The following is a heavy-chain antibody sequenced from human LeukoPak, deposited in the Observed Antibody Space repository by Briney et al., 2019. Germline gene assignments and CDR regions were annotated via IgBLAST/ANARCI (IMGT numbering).Heavy chain of an antibody. J-gene: IGHJ5*02. D-gene: IGHD4/OR15-4a*01. CDR3: VRGPYGASISKWFDP. Sequence: SETLSLTCTVSRGSISGYSWSWIRQSPGGGPEWIGYIYYSGDTAYNPSLRSRVTMSVDTSKNQFSLQLRSMTTADTAVYYCVRGPYGASISKWFDPWGQGTQVIVSP. CDR1: RGSISGYS. CDR2: IYYSGDT. V-gene: IGHV4-59*01.